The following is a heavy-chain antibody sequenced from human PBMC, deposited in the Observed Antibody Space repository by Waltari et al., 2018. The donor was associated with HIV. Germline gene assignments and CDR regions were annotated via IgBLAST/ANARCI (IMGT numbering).Heavy chain of an antibody. D-gene: IGHD3-16*02. CDR3: ARVSVSYERASGDY. CDR1: GYTFTSYD. V-gene: IGHV1-8*01. Sequence: KPGASVKVSCKASGYTFTSYDINWVRQATGQGLEWMGWMNPNSGNTGYAQKFQGRVTISTAYMELSSLRSEDTAVYYCARVSVSYERASGDYWGQGTLVTVSS. CDR2: MNPNSGNT. J-gene: IGHJ4*02.